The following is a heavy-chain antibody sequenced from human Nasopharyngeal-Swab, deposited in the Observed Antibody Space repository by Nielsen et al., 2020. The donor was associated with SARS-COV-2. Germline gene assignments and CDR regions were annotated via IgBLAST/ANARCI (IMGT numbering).Heavy chain of an antibody. V-gene: IGHV3-33*06. J-gene: IGHJ5*02. CDR2: IWCDGTNK. CDR3: AKDSGAGFCDGGSCFPTNH. D-gene: IGHD2-15*01. CDR1: GFSVTSHG. Sequence: GGSLRLSCKASGFSVTSHGMHWVRQAPGKGLEWVAVIWCDGTNKFYADSVKGRFTISRDSSKNTLYLQMNSLRAEDTAVYYCAKDSGAGFCDGGSCFPTNHWGQGTLVTVSS.